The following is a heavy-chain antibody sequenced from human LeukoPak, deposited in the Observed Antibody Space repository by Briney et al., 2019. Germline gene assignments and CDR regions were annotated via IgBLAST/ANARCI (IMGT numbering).Heavy chain of an antibody. CDR3: VRDLGYYDSSGYPTHFDY. CDR2: INPGSGST. V-gene: IGHV1-46*01. J-gene: IGHJ4*02. CDR1: GYTFTSYF. Sequence: ASVKVSCKASGYTFTSYFIHWVRQAPGQGLERMGIINPGSGSTSYTQKFRDRVTMTRDKSTSTVNMELSSLRSEDTAVYYCVRDLGYYDSSGYPTHFDYWGQGTLVTVSS. D-gene: IGHD3-22*01.